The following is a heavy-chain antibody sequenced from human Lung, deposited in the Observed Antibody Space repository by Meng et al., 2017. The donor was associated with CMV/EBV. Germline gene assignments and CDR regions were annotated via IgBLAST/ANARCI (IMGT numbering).Heavy chain of an antibody. CDR2: IPHRGSS. CDR3: LRRSGGSV. D-gene: IGHD3-10*01. CDR1: VVYHPNYTW. V-gene: IGHV4-4*02. J-gene: IGHJ1*01. Sequence: RMPGLALMKPSWHRPLTCSTFVVYHPNYTWWGWVRQPPGKGLEWIGEIPHRGSSAYNPSRKSRVSMSIDKSKNQFSLKLTSVTAADTAVYHCLRRSGGSVWGQGTLVTVSS.